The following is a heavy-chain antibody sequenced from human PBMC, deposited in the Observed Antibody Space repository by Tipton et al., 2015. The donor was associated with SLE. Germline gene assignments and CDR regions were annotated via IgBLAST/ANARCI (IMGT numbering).Heavy chain of an antibody. D-gene: IGHD5-18*01. J-gene: IGHJ5*02. V-gene: IGHV4-61*02. CDR3: ARGVEDTAFWFDP. CDR2: IYTSGST. Sequence: TLSLTCTVSGGSISSSSYYWGWIRQPAGKGLEWIGRIYTSGSTNYNPSLKSRVTISVDTSKNQFSLKLSSVTAADTAVYYCARGVEDTAFWFDPWGQGTLVTVSS. CDR1: GGSISSSSYY.